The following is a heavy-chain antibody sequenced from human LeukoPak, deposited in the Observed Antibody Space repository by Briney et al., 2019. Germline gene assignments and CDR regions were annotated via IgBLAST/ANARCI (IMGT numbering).Heavy chain of an antibody. D-gene: IGHD2-2*01. V-gene: IGHV3-23*01. CDR1: GFTFSSYA. CDR2: ISGSGGST. J-gene: IGHJ4*02. CDR3: ARVQSYCSSTSCYQYVDY. Sequence: GGSLRLSCAASGFTFSSYAMSWVRQAPGKGLEWVSAISGSGGSTYYADSVKGRFTISRDNSKNTLYLQMNSLRAEDTAVYYCARVQSYCSSTSCYQYVDYWGQGTLVTVSS.